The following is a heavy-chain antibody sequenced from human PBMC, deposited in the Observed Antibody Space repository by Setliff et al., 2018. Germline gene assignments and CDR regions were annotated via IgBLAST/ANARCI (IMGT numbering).Heavy chain of an antibody. CDR2: TIPIFGTT. J-gene: IGHJ6*03. Sequence: WASVKVSCKASGGTFSSYGISWVRQAPGQGLEWMGGTIPIFGTTNYAQKFQGRVTIITDESTSTAYMELSSLTSADTAVYYCAREGVDTRSSTDYRYYMDVWGKGTTVTVSS. CDR1: GGTFSSYG. V-gene: IGHV1-69*05. CDR3: AREGVDTRSSTDYRYYMDV. D-gene: IGHD5-18*01.